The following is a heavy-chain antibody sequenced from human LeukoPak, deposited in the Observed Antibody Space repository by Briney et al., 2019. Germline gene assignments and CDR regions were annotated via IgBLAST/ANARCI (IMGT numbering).Heavy chain of an antibody. CDR1: GFTFSSYG. D-gene: IGHD3-10*01. J-gene: IGHJ4*02. CDR3: AKGLLLWFGEGSYFDY. CDR2: ISYDGSNK. V-gene: IGHV3-30*18. Sequence: GGSLRLSCAASGFTFSSYGMHWVRQAPGKGLEWVAVISYDGSNKYYADSVKGRFTISRDNSKNTLYLQMNSLRAEDTAVYYCAKGLLLWFGEGSYFDYWGQGTLVTVSS.